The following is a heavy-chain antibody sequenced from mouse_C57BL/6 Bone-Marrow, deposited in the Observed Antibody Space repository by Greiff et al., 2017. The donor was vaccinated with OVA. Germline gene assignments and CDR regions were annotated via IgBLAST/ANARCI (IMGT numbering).Heavy chain of an antibody. CDR2: INPNNGGT. V-gene: IGHV1-26*01. D-gene: IGHD1-1*01. CDR1: GYTFTDYY. J-gene: IGHJ1*03. Sequence: VQLQQSGPELVKPGASVKISCKASGYTFTDYYMNWVKQSHGKSLEWIGDINPNNGGTSYNQKFKGKATLTVDKSSSTAYMELRSLTAEDSAVYYCARCNYGSYWYFDVWGTGTTVTVSS. CDR3: ARCNYGSYWYFDV.